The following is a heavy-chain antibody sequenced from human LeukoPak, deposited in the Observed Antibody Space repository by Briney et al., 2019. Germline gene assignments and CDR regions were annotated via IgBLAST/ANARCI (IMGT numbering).Heavy chain of an antibody. V-gene: IGHV1-69*01. CDR3: AREKVGATSWFDP. J-gene: IGHJ5*02. CDR2: IIPIFGTA. CDR1: GGTFSSYA. D-gene: IGHD1-26*01. Sequence: SVKVSCKASGGTFSSYAISWVRQAPGQGLEWMGGIIPIFGTAYYAQKFQGRVTITADESTSTAYMELSSLRSEDTAVYYCAREKVGATSWFDPWGQGTLVTVSS.